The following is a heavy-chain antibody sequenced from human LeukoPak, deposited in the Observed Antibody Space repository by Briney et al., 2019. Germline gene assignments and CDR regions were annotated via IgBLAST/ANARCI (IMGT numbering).Heavy chain of an antibody. V-gene: IGHV4-31*03. Sequence: PSQALSLTCTVSGGSIRSGGYYWSWIRQHPGKGLEWIGYIYYSGSTYYNPSLKSRVTISVDTSKNQFSLKLSSVTAADTAVYYCATRNWAYDAFDIWGQGTMVTVSS. CDR3: ATRNWAYDAFDI. D-gene: IGHD7-27*01. J-gene: IGHJ3*02. CDR2: IYYSGST. CDR1: GGSIRSGGYY.